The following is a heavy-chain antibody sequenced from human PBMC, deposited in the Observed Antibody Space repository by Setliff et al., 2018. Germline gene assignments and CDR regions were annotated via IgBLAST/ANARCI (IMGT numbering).Heavy chain of an antibody. CDR1: GDTFSRHS. V-gene: IGHV1-18*01. CDR3: ARAPRLEWILPTFDY. Sequence: ASVKVSCKASGDTFSRHSFSWVRQAPGQGLEWMGGISAYTGKTDYAQNFQGRVTMTTDTSTSTAYMELRSLRYDDTAVYYCARAPRLEWILPTFDYWGQGTPVTVSS. D-gene: IGHD3-3*01. CDR2: ISAYTGKT. J-gene: IGHJ4*02.